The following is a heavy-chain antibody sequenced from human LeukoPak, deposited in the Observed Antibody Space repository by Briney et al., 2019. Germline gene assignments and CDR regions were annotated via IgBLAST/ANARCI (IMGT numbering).Heavy chain of an antibody. Sequence: ASVKVSCKASGYTFTSYDINWVRQATGQGLEWMGWMNPNSGNTGYAQKFQGRVTMTRNTSISTAYMELSSLRSEDTAVYYCASCIVGANWFDPLGQGILVTVSS. CDR2: MNPNSGNT. J-gene: IGHJ5*02. CDR1: GYTFTSYD. D-gene: IGHD1-26*01. V-gene: IGHV1-8*02. CDR3: ASCIVGANWFDP.